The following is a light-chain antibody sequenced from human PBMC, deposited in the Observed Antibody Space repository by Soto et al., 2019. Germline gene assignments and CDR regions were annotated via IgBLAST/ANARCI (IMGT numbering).Light chain of an antibody. CDR3: QQSYSTPPT. CDR1: QSIRNY. J-gene: IGKJ5*01. V-gene: IGKV1-39*01. CDR2: AAS. Sequence: DIQMTQSPSSLSASVGDRVTITCRASQSIRNYLNWYQQKPGKAPKLLIYAASSLLGGVPSRFSGSGAGTDFTLTISSLQPEDFATYYCQQSYSTPPTFGQGTLLEIK.